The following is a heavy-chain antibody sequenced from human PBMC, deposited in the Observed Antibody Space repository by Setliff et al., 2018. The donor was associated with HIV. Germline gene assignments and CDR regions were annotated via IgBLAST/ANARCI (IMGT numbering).Heavy chain of an antibody. D-gene: IGHD2-2*01. CDR2: IIPIFGTA. J-gene: IGHJ1*01. V-gene: IGHV1-69*05. CDR3: ARGVNTVVVPVAVYFQY. CDR1: GGTFSSYA. Sequence: SVKVSCKASGGTFSSYAISWVRQAPGQGLKWMGRIIPIFGTANYAQKFQGIVTMTTDTSTNTAYMELRSLTSDDTAVYYCARGVNTVVVPVAVYFQYWGQGTLVTVSS.